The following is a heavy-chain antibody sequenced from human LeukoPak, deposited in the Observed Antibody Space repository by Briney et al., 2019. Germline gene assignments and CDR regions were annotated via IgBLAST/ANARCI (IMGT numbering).Heavy chain of an antibody. D-gene: IGHD2-2*01. J-gene: IGHJ4*02. CDR1: GFTVSSNY. CDR3: ANHLACGSMSCPPFDN. CDR2: IYSGGST. V-gene: IGHV3-53*01. Sequence: PGGSLRLSCAASGFTVSSNYMSWVRQARGKGLEWVSVIYSGGSTYYADSVKGRFTISRDNAKNSLYLQMESLRAEDTAVYYCANHLACGSMSCPPFDNWGQGTLVTVSS.